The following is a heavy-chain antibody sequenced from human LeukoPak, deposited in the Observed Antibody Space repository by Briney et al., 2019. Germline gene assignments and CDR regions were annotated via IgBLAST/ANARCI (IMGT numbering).Heavy chain of an antibody. D-gene: IGHD3-10*01. J-gene: IGHJ5*02. V-gene: IGHV3-23*01. CDR2: ITNTGGRT. CDR1: GFSFSSYA. Sequence: GGSLRLSCAASGFSFSSYAMSWVRQAPGKGLEWVSGITNTGGRTYYADSVKGRFTISRDNSKNTLYLQMNSLRAEDTAVYSCAKDFEGTFEPWGQGTLVTVSS. CDR3: AKDFEGTFEP.